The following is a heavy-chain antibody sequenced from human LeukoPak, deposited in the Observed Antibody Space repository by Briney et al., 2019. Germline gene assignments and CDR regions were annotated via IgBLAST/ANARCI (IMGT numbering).Heavy chain of an antibody. D-gene: IGHD1-26*01. J-gene: IGHJ4*02. CDR1: GDSVSSNSAA. CDR2: TYYRSKWYN. Sequence: SQTLSLTCAISGDSVSSNSAAWNWIRQSPSRGLEWLGRTYYRSKWYNDYAVSVKSRITINPDTSKSQFSLQLNSVTPEDTAVYYCARGSANSGSYLIDYWGQGTLVTVSS. CDR3: ARGSANSGSYLIDY. V-gene: IGHV6-1*01.